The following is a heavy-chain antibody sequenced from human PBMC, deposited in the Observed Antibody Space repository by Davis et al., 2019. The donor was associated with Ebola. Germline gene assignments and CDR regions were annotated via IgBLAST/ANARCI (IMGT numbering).Heavy chain of an antibody. D-gene: IGHD3-16*01. CDR2: IIPIFGTA. Sequence: SVKVSCKASGYTFTSYGISWVRQAPGQGLEWMGEIIPIFGTANYAQKFQGRVTITADESTSTAYMELSSLRSEDTAVYYWARGPTDPSGGWGQGTLVTVSS. V-gene: IGHV1-69*13. CDR1: GYTFTSYG. CDR3: ARGPTDPSGG. J-gene: IGHJ4*02.